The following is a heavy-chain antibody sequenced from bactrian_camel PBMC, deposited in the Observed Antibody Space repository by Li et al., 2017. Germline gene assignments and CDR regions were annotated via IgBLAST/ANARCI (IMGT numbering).Heavy chain of an antibody. D-gene: IGHD1*01. V-gene: IGHV3S31*01. CDR1: GATAC. Sequence: DVQLVESGGGSVQAGGSLRLPCAASGATACMGWFRQVLGQEREEVAHISIGGATTYYADSVKGRFTISRDSAKGILFLQMNNLKPEDTAMYYCAADDVPRRPCMVRLFTRGNYWGQGTQVTVS. CDR2: ISIGGATT. J-gene: IGHJ4*01. CDR3: AADDVPRRPCMVRLFTRGNY.